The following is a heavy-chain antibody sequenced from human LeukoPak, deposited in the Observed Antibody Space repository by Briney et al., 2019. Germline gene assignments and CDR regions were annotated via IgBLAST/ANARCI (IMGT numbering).Heavy chain of an antibody. Sequence: GGSLRLSCAASGFTFSSYSMNWVRQAPGKGLEWVSSISSSSSYIYYADSVKGRFTISRDNAKNSLYLQMNSLRAEDTAVYYCAKDYSKTSYYGSGTYYRPNWFDPWGQGTLVTVSS. D-gene: IGHD3-10*01. CDR3: AKDYSKTSYYGSGTYYRPNWFDP. CDR2: ISSSSSYI. J-gene: IGHJ5*02. CDR1: GFTFSSYS. V-gene: IGHV3-21*06.